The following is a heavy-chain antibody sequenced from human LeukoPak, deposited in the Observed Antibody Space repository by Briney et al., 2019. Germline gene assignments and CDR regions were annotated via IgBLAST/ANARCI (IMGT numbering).Heavy chain of an antibody. D-gene: IGHD4-17*01. V-gene: IGHV3-21*01. CDR1: GFTFSSYS. J-gene: IGHJ6*02. CDR2: ISSSSSYI. Sequence: GGSLRLSCAASGFTFSSYSMNWVRQAPGKGLEWVSSISSSSSYIYYADSVKGRFTISRDNAKNSLYLQMNSLRAEDTAVYYSARDTDYGDYYYYYGMDVWGQGTTVTVSS. CDR3: ARDTDYGDYYYYYGMDV.